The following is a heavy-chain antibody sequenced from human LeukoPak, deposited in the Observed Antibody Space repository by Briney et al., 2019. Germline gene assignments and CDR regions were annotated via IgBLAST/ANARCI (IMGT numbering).Heavy chain of an antibody. Sequence: GASVKVSCKASGYTFTSYGISWVGQAPGQGLEWMGWISAYNGNTNYAQKLQGRVTMTTDTSTSTAYMELRSLRSDDTAVYYCARGPVVPDAHDAFDIWGQGTMVTVSS. CDR1: GYTFTSYG. J-gene: IGHJ3*02. D-gene: IGHD2-2*01. CDR2: ISAYNGNT. CDR3: ARGPVVPDAHDAFDI. V-gene: IGHV1-18*01.